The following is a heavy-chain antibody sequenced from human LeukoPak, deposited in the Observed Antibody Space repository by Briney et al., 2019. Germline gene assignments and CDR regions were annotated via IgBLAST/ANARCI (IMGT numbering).Heavy chain of an antibody. D-gene: IGHD3-16*01. J-gene: IGHJ3*01. V-gene: IGHV3-21*01. Sequence: PGGSLRLSCAASGFTFSSYSVNWVRQAPGKGLEWVSSISERSSYIYYADSMKGRFTISRDNAKNSLYLQMNSLRAEDTAVYYCASSPRSQNDALSIGGQETAVTTFS. CDR3: ASSPRSQNDALSI. CDR2: ISERSSYI. CDR1: GFTFSSYS.